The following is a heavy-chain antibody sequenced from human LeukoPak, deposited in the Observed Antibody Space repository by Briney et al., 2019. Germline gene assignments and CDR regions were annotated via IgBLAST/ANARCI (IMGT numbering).Heavy chain of an antibody. Sequence: SETLSLTCAVYGGSFSGYYWSWIRQPPGKGLEWIGEINHSGSTNYNPSLKSRVTISVDTSKNQSSLKLSSVTAADTAVYYCARGLRVVPAATRYYYYMDVWGKGTTVTVSS. V-gene: IGHV4-34*01. CDR2: INHSGST. CDR3: ARGLRVVPAATRYYYYMDV. J-gene: IGHJ6*03. CDR1: GGSFSGYY. D-gene: IGHD2-2*01.